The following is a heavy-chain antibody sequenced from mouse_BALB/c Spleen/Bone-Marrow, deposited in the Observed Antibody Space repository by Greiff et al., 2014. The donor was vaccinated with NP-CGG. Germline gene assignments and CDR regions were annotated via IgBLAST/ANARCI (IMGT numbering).Heavy chain of an antibody. CDR3: TNGYDYYAMDY. J-gene: IGHJ4*01. D-gene: IGHD2-2*01. Sequence: EVQLVESGTVLVRPGASVKMSCKASGYSFTSYWMHWVKQRPGQGLEWIGAIYPGNSDTSYNQKFKGKAKLTAVTSASTAYMELSSLTNEDSAVYYCTNGYDYYAMDYWGQGTSVTVSS. CDR2: IYPGNSDT. V-gene: IGHV1-5*01. CDR1: GYSFTSYW.